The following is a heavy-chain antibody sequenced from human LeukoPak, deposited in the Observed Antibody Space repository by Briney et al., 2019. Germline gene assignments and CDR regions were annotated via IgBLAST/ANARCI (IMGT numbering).Heavy chain of an antibody. CDR1: GYSISSGYY. D-gene: IGHD5-18*01. CDR3: ARGYSYGPNDAFDI. CDR2: IYHSGST. V-gene: IGHV4-38-2*02. J-gene: IGHJ3*02. Sequence: PSETLSLTCTVSGYSISSGYYWGWIRQPPGKGLEWIGSIYHSGSTYYNPSLKSRVTISVDTSKNQFSLKLSSVTAADTAVYYCARGYSYGPNDAFDIWGQGTMVTISS.